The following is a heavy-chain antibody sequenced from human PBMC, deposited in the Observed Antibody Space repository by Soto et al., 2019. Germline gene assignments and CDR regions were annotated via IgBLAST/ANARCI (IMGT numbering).Heavy chain of an antibody. D-gene: IGHD3-16*02. J-gene: IGHJ4*02. Sequence: SETLSLTCTVSGGSISSGGYYWSWIRQHPGKGLEWIGYIYYSGSTYYNPSLKSRVTISVDTSKNQFSLKLSSVTAADTAVYYCARWGDYVWGSYRRDYWGQGTLVTVSS. CDR2: IYYSGST. CDR3: ARWGDYVWGSYRRDY. CDR1: GGSISSGGYY. V-gene: IGHV4-31*03.